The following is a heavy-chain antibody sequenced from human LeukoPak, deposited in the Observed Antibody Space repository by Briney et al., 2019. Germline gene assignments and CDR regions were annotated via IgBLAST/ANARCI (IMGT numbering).Heavy chain of an antibody. Sequence: SETLSLTCVVSGWSFTGYYWSWIRQAPGKGLEWIGEIHYRGATNYKPSLRSRVTISRDTSENQFSLKLSSVTAADTAVYYCARGILEYYYFDLWGRGTLVTVSS. CDR2: IHYRGAT. J-gene: IGHJ2*01. CDR3: ARGILEYYYFDL. V-gene: IGHV4-34*01. D-gene: IGHD3-3*01. CDR1: GWSFTGYY.